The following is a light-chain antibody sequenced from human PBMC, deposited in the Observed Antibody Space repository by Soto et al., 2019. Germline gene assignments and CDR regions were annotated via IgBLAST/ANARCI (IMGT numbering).Light chain of an antibody. CDR2: GAS. V-gene: IGKV3-20*01. Sequence: EIVLTQSPGTLSLSPGERATLSCRASQSVFRNYLAWYQQKPGQAPRLLIYGASTRAAGISDRFSGSGSGTDFTLTVNRLVPADFAVYYCQQYCSSPSTFSGGTKVDIK. CDR3: QQYCSSPST. CDR1: QSVFRNY. J-gene: IGKJ4*01.